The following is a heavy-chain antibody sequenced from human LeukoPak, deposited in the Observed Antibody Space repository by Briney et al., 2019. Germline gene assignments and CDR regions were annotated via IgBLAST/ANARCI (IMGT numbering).Heavy chain of an antibody. V-gene: IGHV3-11*04. J-gene: IGHJ6*02. CDR3: ARSTSQLDPTRNGPAYYYYGMDV. Sequence: GGSLRLSCAASGFTFSDYYMSWIRQAPGRGLEWVSYISSSGSTIYYADSVKGRFTISRDNAKNSLYLQMNSLRAEDTAVYYCARSTSQLDPTRNGPAYYYYGMDVWGQGTTVTVSS. CDR1: GFTFSDYY. D-gene: IGHD1-1*01. CDR2: ISSSGSTI.